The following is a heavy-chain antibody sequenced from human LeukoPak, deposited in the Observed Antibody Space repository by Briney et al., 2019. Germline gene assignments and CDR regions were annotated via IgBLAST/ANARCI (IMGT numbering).Heavy chain of an antibody. CDR1: GGSFSGYY. CDR2: IYYSGST. CDR3: ARRSRGSGWYYYFDY. Sequence: SETLSLTCAVYGGSFSGYYWSWIRQPPGKGLEWIGYIYYSGSTNYNPSLKSRVTISVDTSKNQFSLKLSSVTAADTAVYYCARRSRGSGWYYYFDYWGQGTLVTVSS. J-gene: IGHJ4*02. V-gene: IGHV4-59*08. D-gene: IGHD6-19*01.